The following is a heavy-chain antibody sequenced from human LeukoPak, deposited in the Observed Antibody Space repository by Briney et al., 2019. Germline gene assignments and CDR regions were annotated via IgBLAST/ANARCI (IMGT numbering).Heavy chain of an antibody. V-gene: IGHV3-21*01. CDR1: GFTFSSYS. J-gene: IGHJ4*02. CDR2: ISSSSSYI. Sequence: GGSLRLSCAASGFTFSSYSMNWVRQAPGKGLEWVSSISSSSSYIYYADSVKGRFTISRDNAKNSLYLQMNSLRAEGTAVYYCARDTAMALRYAYWGQGTLVTVSS. CDR3: ARDTAMALRYAY. D-gene: IGHD5-18*01.